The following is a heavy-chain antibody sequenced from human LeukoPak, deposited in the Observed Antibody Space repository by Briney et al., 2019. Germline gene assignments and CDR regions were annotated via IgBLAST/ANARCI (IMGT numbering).Heavy chain of an antibody. CDR2: THPNSGGT. J-gene: IGHJ4*02. D-gene: IGHD3-10*01. CDR3: ARDYYGSGTYYKDY. CDR1: GYTFTAYY. V-gene: IGHV1-2*02. Sequence: ASVKVSCKASGYTFTAYYLHWVRQAPGQGLEWMGWTHPNSGGTNYAQNFQGRVSMTTDTSISTVYMELSRLRSDDTAVYYCARDYYGSGTYYKDYWGQGTLVTVSS.